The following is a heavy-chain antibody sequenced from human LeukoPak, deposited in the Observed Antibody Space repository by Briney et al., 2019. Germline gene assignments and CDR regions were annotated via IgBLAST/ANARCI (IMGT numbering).Heavy chain of an antibody. J-gene: IGHJ6*03. V-gene: IGHV3-64*01. D-gene: IGHD2-15*01. CDR2: ISSNGGST. CDR1: GFTFSSYA. Sequence: GGSLRLSCAASGFTFSSYAMHWVRQAPGKGLEYVSAISSNGGSTYYANSVKGRFTISGDNSKNTLYLQMGSLRAEDMAVYYCARDRSRYYMDVWGKGTTVTVSS. CDR3: ARDRSRYYMDV.